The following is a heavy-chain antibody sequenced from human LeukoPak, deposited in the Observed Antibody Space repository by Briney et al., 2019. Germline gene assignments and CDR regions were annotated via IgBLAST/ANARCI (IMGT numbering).Heavy chain of an antibody. D-gene: IGHD3-22*01. V-gene: IGHV3-9*01. Sequence: GGSLRLSCAASGFTFDDYAMHWVRQAPGKGLEWVSGISWNSGSIGYADSVKGRFTISRDNAKNSLYLQMNSLRAEDTAVYYCAKQATYYYDSSGYYLDYWGQGTLVTVSS. J-gene: IGHJ4*02. CDR3: AKQATYYYDSSGYYLDY. CDR1: GFTFDDYA. CDR2: ISWNSGSI.